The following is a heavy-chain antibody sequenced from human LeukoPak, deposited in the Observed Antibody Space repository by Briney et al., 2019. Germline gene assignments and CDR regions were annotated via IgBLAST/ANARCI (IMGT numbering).Heavy chain of an antibody. D-gene: IGHD3-22*01. J-gene: IGHJ3*02. Sequence: PGGSLRLSCAASGFTFSSSAMSWVRQAPGKGLEWVSNVSGSGRGENTYYADSVKGRFTISRDNSKNTLYLQMNSLRAEDTAVYYCAKVRLHDRGLDAFDIWGQGTMVTVSS. CDR2: VSGSGRGENT. CDR3: AKVRLHDRGLDAFDI. CDR1: GFTFSSSA. V-gene: IGHV3-23*01.